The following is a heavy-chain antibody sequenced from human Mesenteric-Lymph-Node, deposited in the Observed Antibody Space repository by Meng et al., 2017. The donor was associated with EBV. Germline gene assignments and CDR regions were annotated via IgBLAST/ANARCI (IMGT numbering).Heavy chain of an antibody. Sequence: VQSRRGGAGFFKPLEPLSLTCAVQCGSFSGLDWSWIRQPPGKWLEWIGEINHSGSTNYNPSLKSRVTISVDTSKNQFSLKLSSVTAADTAVYYCARGYLHYDYIWGSYTYFDYWGQGTLVTVSS. CDR3: ARGYLHYDYIWGSYTYFDY. CDR2: INHSGST. V-gene: IGHV4-34*01. J-gene: IGHJ4*02. CDR1: CGSFSGLD. D-gene: IGHD3-16*01.